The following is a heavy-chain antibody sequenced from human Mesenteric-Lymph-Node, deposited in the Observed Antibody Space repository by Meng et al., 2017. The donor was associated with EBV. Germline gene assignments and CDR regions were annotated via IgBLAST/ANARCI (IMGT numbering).Heavy chain of an antibody. CDR2: IHYSGST. J-gene: IGHJ4*02. V-gene: IGHV4-39*01. D-gene: IGHD4-17*01. Sequence: LTLQESGPGLVNPSETLSSTCTVSGDSISSSSYYWGWIRQPPGKGLEWIANIHYSGSTFYNPSLKSRVTISVDTSKNQFSLKLRSVTAADTAVYYCARTTDYGDLYFDYWGQGTLVTVSS. CDR3: ARTTDYGDLYFDY. CDR1: GDSISSSSYY.